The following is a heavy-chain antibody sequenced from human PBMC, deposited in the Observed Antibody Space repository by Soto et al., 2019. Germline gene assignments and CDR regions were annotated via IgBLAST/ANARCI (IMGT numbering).Heavy chain of an antibody. CDR1: GFTFDDYA. D-gene: IGHD6-13*01. Sequence: GGSLRLSCAASGFTFDDYAMNWVRQAPGKGLEWVSAISPGGGSPYYTDSVKGRFTISRDNSKNTLYLQMNSLRAEDTAVYYCAKQIPAAGSDYWGQGTLVTVSS. J-gene: IGHJ4*02. V-gene: IGHV3-23*01. CDR3: AKQIPAAGSDY. CDR2: ISPGGGSP.